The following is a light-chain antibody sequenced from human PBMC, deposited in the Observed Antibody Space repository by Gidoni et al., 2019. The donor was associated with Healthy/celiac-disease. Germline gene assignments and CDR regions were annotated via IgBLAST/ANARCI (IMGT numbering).Light chain of an antibody. CDR1: QSVSSSY. CDR2: GAS. J-gene: IGKJ4*01. V-gene: IGKV3-20*01. Sequence: EIVVTQSPGTLSLSPGERATLSCRASQSVSSSYLAWYQQEPGQAPRLRIYGASSRATGIPDRFSGSGSGTDFTLTLSRLEPEDFAVYYCQQYGSSALTFGGGTKVEI. CDR3: QQYGSSALT.